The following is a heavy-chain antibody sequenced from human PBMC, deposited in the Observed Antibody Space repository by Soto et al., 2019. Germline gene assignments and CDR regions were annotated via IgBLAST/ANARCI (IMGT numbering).Heavy chain of an antibody. V-gene: IGHV1-2*02. CDR3: ANTDSGGYYGNALDI. CDR1: GYSFTDHY. J-gene: IGHJ3*02. CDR2: VNPNTGGT. D-gene: IGHD3-3*01. Sequence: GASVKVSCKASGYSFTDHYIHWVRQAPGQGLEWMGWVNPNTGGTNYAQRFHGRVTMTRDTSITTAYMELSSLRSDDTALFYCANTDSGGYYGNALDIWGQGTMVTVSS.